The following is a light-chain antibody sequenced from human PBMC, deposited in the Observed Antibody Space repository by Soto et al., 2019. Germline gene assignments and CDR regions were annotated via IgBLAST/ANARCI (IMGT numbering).Light chain of an antibody. CDR1: SSNIGAGYD. Sequence: SVLTQPPSVSGAAGQVVTISCTGSSSNIGAGYDVHWYQQLPGTAPKLLIYGNSNRPSGVPDRFSGSKSGTSASLAITGLQAEDEADYYCQSYDSSLSGYVFGTGTKVTVL. CDR3: QSYDSSLSGYV. J-gene: IGLJ1*01. CDR2: GNS. V-gene: IGLV1-40*01.